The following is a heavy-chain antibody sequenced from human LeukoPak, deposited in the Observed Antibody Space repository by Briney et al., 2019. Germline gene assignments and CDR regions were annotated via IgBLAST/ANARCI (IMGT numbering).Heavy chain of an antibody. J-gene: IGHJ3*02. CDR2: IIPIFGTA. Sequence: SVKVSCKASGGTFSSYAISWVRQAPGQGLEWMGGIIPIFGTANYAQKFQGRVTITADKSTSTAYMELSSLRSEDTAVYYCARDHSPNYYDSSGRIDLGNAFDIWGQGTMVTVSS. V-gene: IGHV1-69*06. CDR1: GGTFSSYA. D-gene: IGHD3-22*01. CDR3: ARDHSPNYYDSSGRIDLGNAFDI.